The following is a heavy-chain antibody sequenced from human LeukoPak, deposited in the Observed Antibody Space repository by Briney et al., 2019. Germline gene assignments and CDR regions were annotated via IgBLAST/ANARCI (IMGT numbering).Heavy chain of an antibody. V-gene: IGHV4-4*02. CDR3: ARDGSYGALDI. J-gene: IGHJ3*02. D-gene: IGHD1-26*01. Sequence: PSETLSLTCAVSGGSISSSNWWSWIRQSPGKGLEWIGEIYHSGSTHYNVSLKSRVSISMDKSNNHFSLKLTSVTAADTAVYYCARDGSYGALDIWGQGTMVTVSS. CDR1: GGSISSSNW. CDR2: IYHSGST.